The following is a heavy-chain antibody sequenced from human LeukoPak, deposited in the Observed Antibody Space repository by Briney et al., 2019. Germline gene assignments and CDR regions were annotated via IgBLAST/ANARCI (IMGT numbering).Heavy chain of an antibody. CDR1: GYTFTNYW. CDR3: ARHRDGYNPFDY. V-gene: IGHV5-51*01. D-gene: IGHD5-24*01. Sequence: LGESLKISCQGSGYTFTNYWIAWVRQMPGKGLEWMGIIYPGNHGARYSTSFQGKVIISADESISTAYLQWSSLKDSDTAIYYCARHRDGYNPFDYWGQGTLVTVFS. CDR2: IYPGNHGA. J-gene: IGHJ4*02.